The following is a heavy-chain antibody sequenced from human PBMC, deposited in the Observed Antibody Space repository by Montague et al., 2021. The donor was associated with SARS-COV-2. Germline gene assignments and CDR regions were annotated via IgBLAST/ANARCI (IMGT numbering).Heavy chain of an antibody. CDR1: GYGFTNHW. V-gene: IGHV5-51*03. D-gene: IGHD4-17*01. CDR2: VYGGDSDT. Sequence: QSGAEVKKPGESLKISCKVSGYGFTNHWIAWVRQMPGKGPEWLGIVYGGDSDTKYSPSFQGHVTMSADKSVSTAFLQWSSLKASDTAIYYCARLRSGDQTEFDYWGQGTLVRLL. CDR3: ARLRSGDQTEFDY. J-gene: IGHJ4*02.